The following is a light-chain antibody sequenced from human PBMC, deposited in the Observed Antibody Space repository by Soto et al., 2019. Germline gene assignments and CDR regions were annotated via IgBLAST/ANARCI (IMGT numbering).Light chain of an antibody. CDR3: QQSSSAPWT. CDR2: DAS. V-gene: IGKV1-39*01. J-gene: IGKJ1*01. Sequence: DIQMTQSPSSLSESVGDRVTITCRASQSISSYLNWYQQKPGKAPNLLIYDASTLQSGVPSRFSGSGSGTDFSLTITNLQPEDFATYYCQQSSSAPWTFGQGTKVEIK. CDR1: QSISSY.